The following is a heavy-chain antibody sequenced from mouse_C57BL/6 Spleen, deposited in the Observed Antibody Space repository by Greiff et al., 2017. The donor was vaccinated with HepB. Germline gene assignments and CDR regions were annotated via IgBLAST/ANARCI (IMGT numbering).Heavy chain of an antibody. D-gene: IGHD1-1*01. CDR1: GYTFTDYA. CDR2: ISTYYGDA. Sequence: VQLQQSGPELVRPGVSVKISCKGSGYTFTDYAMHWVNQSHAKSLEWIGVISTYYGDASYNQKFKDKATMTVGKSSSTAYMELARLTSEDSAVYYCARGALLRYYYAIDYWGQGTSVTVSS. J-gene: IGHJ4*01. V-gene: IGHV1-67*01. CDR3: ARGALLRYYYAIDY.